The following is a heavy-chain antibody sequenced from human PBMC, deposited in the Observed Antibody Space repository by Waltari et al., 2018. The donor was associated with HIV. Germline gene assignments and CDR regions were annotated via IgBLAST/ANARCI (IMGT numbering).Heavy chain of an antibody. D-gene: IGHD4-4*01. CDR2: INPNSGGT. Sequence: QVQLVQSGAEVKKPGASVKVSCKASGYTFTGYYMHWVRQAPGQGLEWMGRINPNSGGTNYAQQFQGRVTMTRDTSISTAYMELSRLRSDDTAVYYCAREGARMTTMIYYYYGMDVRGQGTTVTVSS. J-gene: IGHJ6*02. V-gene: IGHV1-2*06. CDR3: AREGARMTTMIYYYYGMDV. CDR1: GYTFTGYY.